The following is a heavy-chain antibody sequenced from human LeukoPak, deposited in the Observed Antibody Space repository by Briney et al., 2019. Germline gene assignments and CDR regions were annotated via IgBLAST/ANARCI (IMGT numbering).Heavy chain of an antibody. J-gene: IGHJ4*02. CDR3: ARDPSPHAYLSRFDF. CDR2: ISSDGSNK. D-gene: IGHD3-16*01. CDR1: GFSFSYYV. V-gene: IGHV3-30-3*01. Sequence: PGGSLRLSCAASGFSFSYYVMHWVRQAPGKGLDWVAVISSDGSNKYYADSVKGRFTISRDNSKTTLYLQMNSLSAEDTAVYYCARDPSPHAYLSRFDFWGQGTLVTVSS.